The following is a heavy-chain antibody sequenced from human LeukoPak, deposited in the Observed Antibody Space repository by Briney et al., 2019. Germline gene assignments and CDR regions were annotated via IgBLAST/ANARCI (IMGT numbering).Heavy chain of an antibody. Sequence: GGSLRLSCAASGFTFSNYGMYWVRQAPGKGPEWVAVISYGGNDKYYADSVKGRFTISRDNSKNTLYLQMNSLRAEDTAVYYCAKFISSSPPGGMDVWGQGTTVTVSS. V-gene: IGHV3-30*18. D-gene: IGHD6-13*01. CDR3: AKFISSSPPGGMDV. CDR1: GFTFSNYG. J-gene: IGHJ6*02. CDR2: ISYGGNDK.